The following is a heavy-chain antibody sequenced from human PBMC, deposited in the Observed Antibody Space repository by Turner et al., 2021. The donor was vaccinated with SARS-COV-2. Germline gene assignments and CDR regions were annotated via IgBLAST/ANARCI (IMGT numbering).Heavy chain of an antibody. CDR1: GFTVSSYG. J-gene: IGHJ4*02. V-gene: IGHV3-30*18. D-gene: IGHD4-4*01. Sequence: VQLLESGGGVVQPGRSLRLSCSASGFTVSSYGMNWVRQAPGKGLEWVAVISYDGNNKYYADSVKGRFTISRDNSKNTLYLQMNSLRAEDTAVYYCAKQLGLYSNPMYSFDYWGQGTLVTVSS. CDR2: ISYDGNNK. CDR3: AKQLGLYSNPMYSFDY.